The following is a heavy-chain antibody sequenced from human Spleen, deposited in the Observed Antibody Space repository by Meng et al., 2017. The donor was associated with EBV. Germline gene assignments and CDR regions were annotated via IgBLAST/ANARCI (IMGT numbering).Heavy chain of an antibody. J-gene: IGHJ4*02. CDR1: GFSFSRYW. Sequence: DVHPVGPGGALVDPGGSVSLSCAASGFSFSRYWMHWFSQGPGNGLVWVSRTNEDGRITNYADSVKGRFTISRDNTKNTLYLQMNSLRAEDTAVYFCSRDLVGSDDDWGQGTLVTVSS. CDR2: TNEDGRIT. V-gene: IGHV3-74*01. D-gene: IGHD6-25*01. CDR3: SRDLVGSDDD.